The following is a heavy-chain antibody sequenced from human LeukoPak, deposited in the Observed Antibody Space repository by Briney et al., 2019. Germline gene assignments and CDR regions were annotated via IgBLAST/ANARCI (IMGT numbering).Heavy chain of an antibody. J-gene: IGHJ5*02. CDR2: IYPGDSDT. D-gene: IGHD3-10*01. V-gene: IGHV5-51*01. Sequence: GESLKISCRGSGYSFTIYWIAWVRQMPGKGLEWMGIIYPGDSDTRYSPSFQGQVTTSADKSSSTAYLQWNSLKGSDTAMYYCARSRVRSGSYYKDHWFDPWGQGTLVTVSS. CDR3: ARSRVRSGSYYKDHWFDP. CDR1: GYSFTIYW.